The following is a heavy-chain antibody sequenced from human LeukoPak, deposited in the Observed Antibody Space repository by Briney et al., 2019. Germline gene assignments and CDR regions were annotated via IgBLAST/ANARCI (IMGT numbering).Heavy chain of an antibody. CDR1: GFTFSSYS. V-gene: IGHV3-21*01. Sequence: GGSLRLSCAASGFTFSSYSMNWVRQAPGKGLERVSSISSSSSYIYYADSVKGRFTISRDNAKNSLYLQMNSLRAEDTAVYYCARDPNYDILTGPYYYYYYMDVWGKGTTVTISS. J-gene: IGHJ6*03. D-gene: IGHD3-9*01. CDR2: ISSSSSYI. CDR3: ARDPNYDILTGPYYYYYYMDV.